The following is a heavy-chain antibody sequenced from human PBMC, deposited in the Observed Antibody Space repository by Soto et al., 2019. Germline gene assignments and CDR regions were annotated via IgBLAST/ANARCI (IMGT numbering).Heavy chain of an antibody. Sequence: QVHLVQSGAEVKKPGASVKVSCKGSGYGFTTYGITWVRQAPGQGLEWMAWISAHNGNTNYAQKLQGRVTVTRDTSTSTAYRELGSLRYDDTAVYYCARGGYGDYWGQGALVTVSS. CDR3: ARGGYGDY. J-gene: IGHJ4*02. D-gene: IGHD1-1*01. CDR1: GYGFTTYG. V-gene: IGHV1-18*01. CDR2: ISAHNGNT.